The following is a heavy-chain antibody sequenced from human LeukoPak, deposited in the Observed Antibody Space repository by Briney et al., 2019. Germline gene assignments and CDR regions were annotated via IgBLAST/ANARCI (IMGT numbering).Heavy chain of an antibody. V-gene: IGHV1-18*01. CDR2: ISAYNGNT. CDR1: GYTFTSYG. D-gene: IGHD5-24*01. J-gene: IGHJ3*02. CDR3: ARGLQENLAWLQAFSAFDI. Sequence: AASVKVSCKASGYTFTSYGISWVRQAPGQGLEWMGWISAYNGNTNNAPKFQGRVTMTTDTSTRTSYMELRSLRSDDTAVYYCARGLQENLAWLQAFSAFDIWGQGTMVTISS.